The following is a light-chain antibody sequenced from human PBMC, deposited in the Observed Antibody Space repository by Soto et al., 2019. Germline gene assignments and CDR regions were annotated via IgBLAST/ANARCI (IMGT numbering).Light chain of an antibody. Sequence: EIVMTQSPATLSVSPGERATLSCRASQSVSSNLAWYQQKPSQAPCFLIYGASTRSTGIPARFSGSGSGTEFTLTISSLQSEDFAVYYCQQYNNWPPDFGGGTKVDIK. CDR2: GAS. V-gene: IGKV3-15*01. CDR3: QQYNNWPPD. J-gene: IGKJ4*01. CDR1: QSVSSN.